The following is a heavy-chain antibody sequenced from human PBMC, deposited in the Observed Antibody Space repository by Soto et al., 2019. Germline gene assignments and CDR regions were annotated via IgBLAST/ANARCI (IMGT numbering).Heavy chain of an antibody. CDR3: ARFPPRGHYDFWGGRRYYYYGMGV. CDR1: GGSFSGYY. CDR2: INHSGST. D-gene: IGHD3-3*01. J-gene: IGHJ6*02. V-gene: IGHV4-34*01. Sequence: SETLSLTCAVYGGSFSGYYWSWIRQPPGKGLEWIGEINHSGSTNYNPSLKSRVTISVDTPKNQFSLKLSSVTAADTAVYYCARFPPRGHYDFWGGRRYYYYGMGVWGQGTTVTV.